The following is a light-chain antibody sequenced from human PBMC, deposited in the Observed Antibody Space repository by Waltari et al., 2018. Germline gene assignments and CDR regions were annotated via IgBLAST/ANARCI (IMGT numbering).Light chain of an antibody. CDR3: QQYGVSPWWA. Sequence: IVLTQSPGTLSLSPGERAALSCRASQTISGNSLAWYQQKPGQAPRLLISGASNRATGIPDRFSGSGSGTDFTLTISRLEPEDVAVYYCQQYGVSPWWAFGQGTKLEIK. CDR1: QTISGNS. J-gene: IGKJ1*01. CDR2: GAS. V-gene: IGKV3-20*01.